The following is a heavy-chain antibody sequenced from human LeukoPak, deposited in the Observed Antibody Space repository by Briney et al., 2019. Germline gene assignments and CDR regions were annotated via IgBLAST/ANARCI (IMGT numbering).Heavy chain of an antibody. CDR2: IKQDGSEK. J-gene: IGHJ5*01. CDR3: ARAPTVATGWLDS. Sequence: PGGSLRLSCAVSGFTFSGYWMTWVRQAPGGGLEWVANIKQDGSEKNYVDSVKGRFTISRDNAKISLYLQMNSLRGDDTAVYYCARAPTVATGWLDSWGQGTLVTVSS. V-gene: IGHV3-7*01. CDR1: GFTFSGYW. D-gene: IGHD4-17*01.